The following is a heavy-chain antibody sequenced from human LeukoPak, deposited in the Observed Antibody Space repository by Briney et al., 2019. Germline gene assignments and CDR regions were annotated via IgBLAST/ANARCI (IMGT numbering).Heavy chain of an antibody. J-gene: IGHJ6*02. D-gene: IGHD3-3*01. CDR2: MNPNSGKT. V-gene: IGHV1-8*02. CDR3: ARGITFFGVVTHYYYYGMDV. CDR1: GYTFTSYA. Sequence: EASVKVSCKASGYTFTSYAINWVRQATGQGLEWMGWMNPNSGKTGYAQKFQGRVTMTRNTSISTAYMELSSLRSEDTAVYYCARGITFFGVVTHYYYYGMDVWGQGTTVTVSS.